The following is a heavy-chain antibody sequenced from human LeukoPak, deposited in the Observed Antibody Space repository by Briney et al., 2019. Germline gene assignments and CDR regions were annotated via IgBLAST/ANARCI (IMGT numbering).Heavy chain of an antibody. CDR1: GYTFTSYD. J-gene: IGHJ4*02. CDR2: MNPNRGNT. CDR3: ARTYSSSWYGYYYDSSGSHGEYFDY. V-gene: IGHV1-8*01. Sequence: ASVTVSYKASGYTFTSYDINWVRQAPGQGLEWMGWMNPNRGNTGYAQKFQGRVTMTRNTSISTAYMELSSLRSEDTAVYYCARTYSSSWYGYYYDSSGSHGEYFDYWGQGTLVTVSS. D-gene: IGHD3-22*01.